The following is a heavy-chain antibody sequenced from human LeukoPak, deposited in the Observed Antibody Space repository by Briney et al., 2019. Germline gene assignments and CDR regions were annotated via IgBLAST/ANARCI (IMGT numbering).Heavy chain of an antibody. CDR1: GFTFSSYA. V-gene: IGHV3-30*01. J-gene: IGHJ4*02. D-gene: IGHD2-2*01. CDR3: ARDSRDCSSTSCYPYSAADY. CDR2: ISYDGSNK. Sequence: GGSLRLSCAASGFTFSSYAMHWVHQAPGKGLEWVAVISYDGSNKYYADSVKGRFTISRDNSKNTLYLQMNSLRAEDTAVYYCARDSRDCSSTSCYPYSAADYWGQGTLVTVSS.